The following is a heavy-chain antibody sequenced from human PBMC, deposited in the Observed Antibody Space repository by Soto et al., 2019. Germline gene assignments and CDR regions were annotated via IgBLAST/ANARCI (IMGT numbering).Heavy chain of an antibody. V-gene: IGHV3-43*01. CDR1: GFTFDDYT. Sequence: GGSLSLSCAASGFTFDDYTMHWVRQAPGKGLEWVSLISWDGGSTYYADSVKGRFTISRDNSKNSLYLQMNSLRTEDTALYYCAKDPGRYYGMDVWGQGTTVTVSS. CDR2: ISWDGGST. J-gene: IGHJ6*02. D-gene: IGHD2-15*01. CDR3: AKDPGRYYGMDV.